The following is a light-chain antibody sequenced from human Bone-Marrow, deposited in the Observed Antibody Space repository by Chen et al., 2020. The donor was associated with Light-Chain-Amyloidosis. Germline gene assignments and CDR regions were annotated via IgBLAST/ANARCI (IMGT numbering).Light chain of an antibody. V-gene: IGKV2-28*01. J-gene: IGKJ3*01. Sequence: DIVMTQSPLSLPVTPGEPASISCRSSQSLLHSNGNTYLDWFLQKPGQSPQLLISFGSNRASGVPDRFSVSGSGTDFTLKISRVEAEDVGVYYCMQALQGPFTFGPGTKVDIK. CDR2: FGS. CDR1: QSLLHSNGNTY. CDR3: MQALQGPFT.